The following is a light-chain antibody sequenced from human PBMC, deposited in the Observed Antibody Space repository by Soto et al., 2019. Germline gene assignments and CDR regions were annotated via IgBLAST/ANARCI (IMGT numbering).Light chain of an antibody. Sequence: ELLFTQFPATLPLSPGGRATLSSAASQSVSSYLAWYQQKPGQAPRLLIYDASNRATGIPARFSGSGSGTDFTLTISSLEPEDFAVYYCQQRSNWPPTFGQGTKVDIK. CDR2: DAS. J-gene: IGKJ1*01. V-gene: IGKV3-11*01. CDR1: QSVSSY. CDR3: QQRSNWPPT.